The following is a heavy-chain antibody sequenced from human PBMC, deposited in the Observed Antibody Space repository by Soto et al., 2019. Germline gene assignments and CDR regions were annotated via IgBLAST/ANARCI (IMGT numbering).Heavy chain of an antibody. J-gene: IGHJ6*01. CDR3: ARDYSFYYYDSSGYWGGMDV. Sequence: SVKVSCKASGGTFSSYAISWVRQAPGQGLEWMGGIIPIFGTANYAQKFQGRVTITADESTSTAYMELSSLRSEDTAVYYCARDYSFYYYDSSGYWGGMDVWGQGTTVTLSS. CDR1: GGTFSSYA. CDR2: IIPIFGTA. D-gene: IGHD3-22*01. V-gene: IGHV1-69*13.